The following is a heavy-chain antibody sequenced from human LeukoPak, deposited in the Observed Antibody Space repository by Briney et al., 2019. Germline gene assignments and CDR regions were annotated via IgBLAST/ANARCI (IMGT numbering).Heavy chain of an antibody. CDR1: GGSISSSSYY. V-gene: IGHV4-39*07. Sequence: SETLSLTCTVSGGSISSSSYYWGWIRQPPGKGLEWIGSIYYSGSTYYNPSLKSRVTISVDTSKSQFSLKLSSVTAADTAVYYCAREYYDSSGYPYYYYYMDVWGKGTTVTVSS. J-gene: IGHJ6*03. D-gene: IGHD3-22*01. CDR3: AREYYDSSGYPYYYYYMDV. CDR2: IYYSGST.